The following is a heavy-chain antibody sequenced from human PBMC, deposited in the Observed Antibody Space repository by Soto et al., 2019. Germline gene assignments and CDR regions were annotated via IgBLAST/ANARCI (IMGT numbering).Heavy chain of an antibody. CDR2: FYDNGKT. V-gene: IGHV4-59*08. CDR3: ARQVVSGSGYYYGMDV. D-gene: IGHD5-12*01. CDR1: GGSINNYY. Sequence: SETLSLTCTVSGGSINNYYWSWIRQPPGKGLEWIGYFYDNGKTDYNPSLKSRVTISVDTSKNQFSLKLSSVTAADTAVYYCARQVVSGSGYYYGMDVWGQGTTVTVSS. J-gene: IGHJ6*02.